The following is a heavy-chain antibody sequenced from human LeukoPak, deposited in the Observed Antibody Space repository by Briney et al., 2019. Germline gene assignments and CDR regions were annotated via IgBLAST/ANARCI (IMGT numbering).Heavy chain of an antibody. J-gene: IGHJ4*02. V-gene: IGHV4-39*01. CDR3: ATTVTTRCYFDY. CDR1: GGSISTSRHY. CDR2: MYYSEST. Sequence: AETLSLTCTVPGGSISTSRHYWGWIRQPPGKGLEWIGNMYYSESTYYNPSLKSRVTISVDTYKSRFSLKLSSVTAADTAVYYCATTVTTRCYFDYWGQGTL. D-gene: IGHD4-17*01.